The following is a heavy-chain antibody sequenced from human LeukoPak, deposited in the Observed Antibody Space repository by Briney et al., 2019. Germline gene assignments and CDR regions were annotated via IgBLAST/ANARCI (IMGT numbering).Heavy chain of an antibody. CDR2: IIPIFGTA. J-gene: IGHJ5*02. Sequence: EASVKVSCKASGGTFSSYAISWVRRAPGQGLEWMGGIIPIFGTANYAQKFQGRVTITADESTSTAYMELSSLRSEDTAVYYCARGKIKYLLLLSWFDPWGQGTLVTVSS. D-gene: IGHD2-2*01. CDR3: ARGKIKYLLLLSWFDP. V-gene: IGHV1-69*13. CDR1: GGTFSSYA.